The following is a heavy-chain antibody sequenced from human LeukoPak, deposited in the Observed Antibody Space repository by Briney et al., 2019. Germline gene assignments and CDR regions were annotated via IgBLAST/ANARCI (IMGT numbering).Heavy chain of an antibody. Sequence: GGSLRLSCAASGFTFDDYAMHWVRQAPGKGLEWVSGISWNSGSIGYADSVKGRFTISRDNAKNSLYLQMNSLRAEDTALYCCAKASEYSYGFFDYWGQGTLVTVSS. V-gene: IGHV3-9*01. J-gene: IGHJ4*02. CDR2: ISWNSGSI. CDR3: AKASEYSYGFFDY. D-gene: IGHD5-18*01. CDR1: GFTFDDYA.